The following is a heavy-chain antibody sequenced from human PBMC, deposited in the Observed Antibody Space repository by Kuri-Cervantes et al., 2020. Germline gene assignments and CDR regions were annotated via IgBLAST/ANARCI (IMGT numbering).Heavy chain of an antibody. J-gene: IGHJ4*02. V-gene: IGHV2-70*12. Sequence: SGPTLVKPTQTLTLTCTFSGFSLSTSGMCVSWIRQPPGKALEWLARIDWDDDKYYSTSLKTRLTISKDTSKNQVVLTMTNMDPVDTATYYCAHTKPSNWNDRGHYFDYWGQGTLVTVSS. CDR1: GFSLSTSGMC. D-gene: IGHD1-20*01. CDR2: IDWDDDK. CDR3: AHTKPSNWNDRGHYFDY.